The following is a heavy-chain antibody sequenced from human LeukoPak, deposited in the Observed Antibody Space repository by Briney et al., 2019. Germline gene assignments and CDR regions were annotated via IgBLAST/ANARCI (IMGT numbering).Heavy chain of an antibody. CDR2: IQYDGSKK. CDR1: GYNFRNYG. D-gene: IGHD4/OR15-4a*01. J-gene: IGHJ6*03. CDR3: AKNILTMTMDYMDV. V-gene: IGHV3-30*02. Sequence: GGSLRLSCAASGYNFRNYGIHWVRQPPGKGLEGVTFIQYDGSKKYYTDSLKGRSTISRDNSKNTLSLQMNSLRPEDTAVYYCAKNILTMTMDYMDVWGKGSTVSVPS.